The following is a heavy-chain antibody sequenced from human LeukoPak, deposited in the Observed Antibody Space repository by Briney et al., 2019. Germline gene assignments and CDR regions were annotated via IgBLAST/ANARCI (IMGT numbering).Heavy chain of an antibody. J-gene: IGHJ3*02. V-gene: IGHV4-4*07. CDR1: GGSISSYY. CDR2: IYTSGST. Sequence: PSETLSLTCTVSGGSISSYYWSWIRQPAGKGLEWIGRIYTSGSTNYNPSLKSRVTMSVDTSKNQFSQKLSSVTAADTAVYYCASRISASYKSLDAFDIWGQGTMVTVSS. D-gene: IGHD1-26*01. CDR3: ASRISASYKSLDAFDI.